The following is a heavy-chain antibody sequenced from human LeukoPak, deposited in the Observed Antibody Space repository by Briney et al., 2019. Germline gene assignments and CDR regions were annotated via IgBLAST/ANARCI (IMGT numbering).Heavy chain of an antibody. CDR1: GYSFNTYW. Sequence: GESLKISCKGSGYSFNTYWIGWVRQMPGKGLEWMGIIYPGDSDTKYSLSFQGQVTISADKSISTAYLQWSSLKASDTAMYYCARGYCTNGVCYIFDYWGQGTLVTVSS. CDR2: IYPGDSDT. D-gene: IGHD2-8*01. J-gene: IGHJ4*02. CDR3: ARGYCTNGVCYIFDY. V-gene: IGHV5-51*01.